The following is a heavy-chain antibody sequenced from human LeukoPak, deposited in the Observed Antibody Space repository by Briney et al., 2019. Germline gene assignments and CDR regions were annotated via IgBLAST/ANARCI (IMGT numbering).Heavy chain of an antibody. V-gene: IGHV6-1*01. CDR3: ARDPLYYDSSGYYHWNAFDI. Sequence: SQTLSLTCAISGDSVSSNSAAWNWIRQSPSRGLEWLGRTYYRSKWYNDYAVSVKSRITNNPDTSKNQFSLQLNSVTPEDTAVYYCARDPLYYDSSGYYHWNAFDIWGQGTMVTVSS. CDR1: GDSVSSNSAA. CDR2: TYYRSKWYN. J-gene: IGHJ3*02. D-gene: IGHD3-22*01.